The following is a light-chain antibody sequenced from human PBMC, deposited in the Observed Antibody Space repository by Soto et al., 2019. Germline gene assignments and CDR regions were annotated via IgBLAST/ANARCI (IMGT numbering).Light chain of an antibody. CDR1: QGISTS. V-gene: IGKV1D-12*01. CDR3: QQTSSFPLT. Sequence: DIQMTQSPSSVSASVGDGVTITCRASQGISTSLGWYQQKPGKAPKLLIYAASSLQSGVPSRFSGTGSGTDFTLTISSLQPEDFATYYCQQTSSFPLTFGGGTKV. J-gene: IGKJ4*01. CDR2: AAS.